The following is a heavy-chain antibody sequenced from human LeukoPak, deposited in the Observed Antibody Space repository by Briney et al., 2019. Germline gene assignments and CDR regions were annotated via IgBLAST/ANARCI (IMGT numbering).Heavy chain of an antibody. J-gene: IGHJ3*02. Sequence: PSQTLSLTCTVSGGSISSGGYSWSWIRQPPGKGLEWIGYIYHSGSTYYNPSLKSRVAISVDRSKNQFSLKLSSVTAADTAVYYCARGGRAARPRSDAFDIWGQGTMVTVSS. V-gene: IGHV4-30-2*01. CDR3: ARGGRAARPRSDAFDI. CDR2: IYHSGST. D-gene: IGHD6-6*01. CDR1: GGSISSGGYS.